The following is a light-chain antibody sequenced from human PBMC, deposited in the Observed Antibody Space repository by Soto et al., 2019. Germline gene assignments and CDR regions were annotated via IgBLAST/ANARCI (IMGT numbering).Light chain of an antibody. V-gene: IGKV3-11*01. CDR1: QSVTSS. J-gene: IGKJ4*01. CDR3: KQRTTWPT. Sequence: EIVLTQSPATLSLSPGDRATLSCRASQSVTSSLAWFQQKPGQAPRLLIYDVSRRATAIPARFSGSGSGTDFTLTISSLEPEDFAVYYCKQRTTWPTLGGGTKVEIK. CDR2: DVS.